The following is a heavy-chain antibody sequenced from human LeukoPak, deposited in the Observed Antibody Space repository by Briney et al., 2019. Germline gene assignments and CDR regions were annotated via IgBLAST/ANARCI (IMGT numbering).Heavy chain of an antibody. CDR3: PRPTFSFDSSSYFDY. Sequence: GGSLRHSRAVSGFTLRSYHMMWVGQAPGKGLEWGSYMSSLGRPTHYAEPVKRRFTIATDNAKNSLYLQMTSLRDEDRAAYYCPRPTFSFDSSSYFDYRGQGTLVTVSS. D-gene: IGHD3-22*01. CDR2: MSSLGRPT. V-gene: IGHV3-48*03. CDR1: GFTLRSYH. J-gene: IGHJ4*02.